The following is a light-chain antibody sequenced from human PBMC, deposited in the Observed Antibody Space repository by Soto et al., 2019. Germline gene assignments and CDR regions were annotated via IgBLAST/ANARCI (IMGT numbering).Light chain of an antibody. V-gene: IGKV1-39*01. CDR1: QGISSY. Sequence: DIQMTQSPSSLSASVGDRVTITCRASQGISSYLNWYQQKPGKAPKLLIYAASSLQSGVPSRFSGSGSGTDLTLTISSLQPEDFATYYCQQSYSTPLTFGGGTKVEIK. CDR2: AAS. J-gene: IGKJ4*01. CDR3: QQSYSTPLT.